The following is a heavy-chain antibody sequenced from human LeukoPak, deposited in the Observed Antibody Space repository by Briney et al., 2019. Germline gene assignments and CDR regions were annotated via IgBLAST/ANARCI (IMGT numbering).Heavy chain of an antibody. CDR2: ISAYNGNT. Sequence: ASVTVSCKASGYTFTSYGISWVRQAPGQGLEWMGWISAYNGNTNYAQKLQGRVTMTTDTSTSTAYMELRSLRSDDTAVYYCARDSCGSCYWAVEYYYYYGMDVWGQGTTVTVSS. CDR1: GYTFTSYG. D-gene: IGHD2-15*01. CDR3: ARDSCGSCYWAVEYYYYYGMDV. V-gene: IGHV1-18*01. J-gene: IGHJ6*02.